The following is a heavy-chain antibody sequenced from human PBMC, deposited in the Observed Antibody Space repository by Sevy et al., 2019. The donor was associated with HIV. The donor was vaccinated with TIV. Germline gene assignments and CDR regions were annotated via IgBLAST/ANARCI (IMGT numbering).Heavy chain of an antibody. D-gene: IGHD3-22*01. CDR2: IYSDGKT. CDR3: AVIGGYYDSSGYYNWFDP. V-gene: IGHV3-53*01. Sequence: GGSLRLSCVASGFRVSNNYMSWVRQPPGKGLEWVSLIYSDGKTYYPDSVKGRFTISRDNSKNTLYLQMNTLRAEDTAVYYCAVIGGYYDSSGYYNWFDPWGQGTLVTVSS. J-gene: IGHJ5*02. CDR1: GFRVSNNY.